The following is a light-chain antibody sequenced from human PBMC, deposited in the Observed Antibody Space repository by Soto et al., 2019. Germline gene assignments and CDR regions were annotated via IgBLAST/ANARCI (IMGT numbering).Light chain of an antibody. V-gene: IGKV3-15*01. Sequence: EIVMTQSPATLSVSPGERVTLSCRASQSVSSNLAWYQQKPGQAPRLLIYGASTRATGIPARFSGSGSGTEFTLTISSLQSEDFAVYYCQQGWTFGQGTKVEIK. J-gene: IGKJ1*01. CDR2: GAS. CDR1: QSVSSN. CDR3: QQGWT.